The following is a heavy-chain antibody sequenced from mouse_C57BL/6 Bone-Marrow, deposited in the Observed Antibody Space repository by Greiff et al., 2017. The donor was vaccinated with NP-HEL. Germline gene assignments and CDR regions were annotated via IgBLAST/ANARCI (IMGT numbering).Heavy chain of an antibody. CDR3: ARLQMDY. V-gene: IGHV5-4*03. CDR2: ISDGGSYT. CDR1: GFTFSSYA. J-gene: IGHJ4*01. Sequence: EVNLVESGGGLVKPGGSLKLSCAASGFTFSSYAMSWVRQTPEKRLEWVATISDGGSYTYYPDNVKGRFTISRDNAKNNLYLQMSHLKSEDTAMYYCARLQMDYWGQGTSVTVSS.